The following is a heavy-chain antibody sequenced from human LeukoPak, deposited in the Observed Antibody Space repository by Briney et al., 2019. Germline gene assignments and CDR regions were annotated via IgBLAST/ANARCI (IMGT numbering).Heavy chain of an antibody. D-gene: IGHD5-12*01. V-gene: IGHV3-23*01. CDR1: GFTLTNYA. CDR3: AKCSGGVAPLDP. CDR2: ISPSGIST. Sequence: PGGSLRLSCAASGFTLTNYAMTWVRQAPGKGLEWVSNISPSGISTDYADSVKGRLTISRDNSKNTLYLQMNSLRADDTAVYDCAKCSGGVAPLDPWGQGTLGTVSS. J-gene: IGHJ5*02.